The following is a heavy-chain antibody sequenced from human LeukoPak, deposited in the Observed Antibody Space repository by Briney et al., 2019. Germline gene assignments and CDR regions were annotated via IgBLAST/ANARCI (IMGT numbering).Heavy chain of an antibody. CDR1: GGSIGSSSYY. J-gene: IGHJ3*02. CDR2: IYYSGST. Sequence: SETLSLTCTVSGGSIGSSSYYWSWIRQPPGKGLEWIGYIYYSGSTNYNPSLKSRVTISVDTSKNQFSLKLSSVTAADTAVYYCARILKDAFDIWGQGTMVTVSS. D-gene: IGHD2/OR15-2a*01. CDR3: ARILKDAFDI. V-gene: IGHV4-61*01.